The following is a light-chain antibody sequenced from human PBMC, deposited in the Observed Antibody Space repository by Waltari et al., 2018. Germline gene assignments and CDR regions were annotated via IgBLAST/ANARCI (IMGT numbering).Light chain of an antibody. V-gene: IGKV1-17*02. CDR3: QQAKTAPYS. Sequence: DIQVSQSPSPLSASVGDRVTITCRTSHDINIYLDWYQQKPGKAPKLLIYYANNLPSGVPSRFSGSGSGTEFSLTINNLQPEDFATYFCQQAKTAPYSFGQGTEVEIK. CDR1: HDINIY. J-gene: IGKJ2*03. CDR2: YAN.